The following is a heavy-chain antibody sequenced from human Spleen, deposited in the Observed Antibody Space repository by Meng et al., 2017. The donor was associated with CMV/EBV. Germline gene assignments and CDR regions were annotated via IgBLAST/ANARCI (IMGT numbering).Heavy chain of an antibody. D-gene: IGHD6-6*01. Sequence: GGSLRLSCAASGFTFSGYGMHWVRQAPGKGLEWVAFIRYDGTNKYYADSVKGRFTISRDNSKNTLYLQMNSLRAEDTAVYYCARDRGGTEQLVLHYFNYWGQGTPVTVSS. CDR3: ARDRGGTEQLVLHYFNY. CDR2: IRYDGTNK. CDR1: GFTFSGYG. J-gene: IGHJ4*02. V-gene: IGHV3-30*02.